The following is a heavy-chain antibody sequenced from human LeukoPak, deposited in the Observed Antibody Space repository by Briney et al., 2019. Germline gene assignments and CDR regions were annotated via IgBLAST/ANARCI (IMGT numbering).Heavy chain of an antibody. Sequence: PGRSLRLSCAASGITFTDHGLSWVRQPPGKGLEWVSSISVSGGGTLYADSVKGWFVISRDNSRSRVYLEMNRLRAEDTAVYYCAKGFDFWRGLYYFDHWGQGTLVTVSS. CDR1: GITFTDHG. CDR2: ISVSGGGT. D-gene: IGHD3-3*01. V-gene: IGHV3-23*01. J-gene: IGHJ4*02. CDR3: AKGFDFWRGLYYFDH.